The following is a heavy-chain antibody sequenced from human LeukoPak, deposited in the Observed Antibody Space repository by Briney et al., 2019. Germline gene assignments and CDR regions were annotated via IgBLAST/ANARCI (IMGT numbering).Heavy chain of an antibody. V-gene: IGHV4-39*01. Sequence: PSETLSLTCTVSGASISSDYWGWIRQPPGKGLEWLGSFLYSGNTYCNPSLKSRVTISVDTSKNQFSLKLNSVTAADTAVYYCARQGCTSTSCYSDYWGQGTLVTVSS. CDR1: GASISSDY. CDR2: FLYSGNT. CDR3: ARQGCTSTSCYSDY. D-gene: IGHD2-2*01. J-gene: IGHJ4*02.